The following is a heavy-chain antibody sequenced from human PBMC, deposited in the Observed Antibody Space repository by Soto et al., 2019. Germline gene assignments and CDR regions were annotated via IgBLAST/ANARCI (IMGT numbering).Heavy chain of an antibody. J-gene: IGHJ4*02. CDR1: GYTFINQD. CDR2: VTTSNGNG. CDR3: ARDISGATGDY. V-gene: IGHV1-18*01. Sequence: APVKVSCKASGYTFINQDIFWMRRAPGQGLEWMGRVTTSNGNGDYAQKFRDRLTLTRDTSARTAYLELRSLRYVDSAVYYCARDISGATGDYWGQGTLVTVSS. D-gene: IGHD1-1*01.